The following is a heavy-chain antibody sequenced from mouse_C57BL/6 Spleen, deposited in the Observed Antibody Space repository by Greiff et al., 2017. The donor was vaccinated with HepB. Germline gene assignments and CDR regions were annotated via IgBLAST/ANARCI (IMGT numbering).Heavy chain of an antibody. CDR3: ARSYYYGSSGAMDY. D-gene: IGHD1-1*01. J-gene: IGHJ4*01. Sequence: QVQLKQPGAELVKPGASVKLSCKASGYAFTSYWMHWVKQRPGQGLEWIGMIHPNSGSTNYNEKFKSKATLTVDKSSSTAYMQLSSLTSEDSAVYYCARSYYYGSSGAMDYWGQGTSVTVSS. CDR2: IHPNSGST. CDR1: GYAFTSYW. V-gene: IGHV1-64*01.